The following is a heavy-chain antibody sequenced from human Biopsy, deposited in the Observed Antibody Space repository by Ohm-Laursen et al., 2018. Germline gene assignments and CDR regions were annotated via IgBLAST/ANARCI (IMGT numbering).Heavy chain of an antibody. J-gene: IGHJ2*01. CDR3: ARDRGYYSDRTVPGYFDL. CDR2: VYYTGST. Sequence: TLSLTCALSGDSISSYYWSWIRQPPGKGLQWIGYVYYTGSTDYNPSLQSRVTISVDTSKNHFSLRLRSVTPADTAIYYCARDRGYYSDRTVPGYFDLWGRGTLVTVSS. D-gene: IGHD3-22*01. CDR1: GDSISSYY. V-gene: IGHV4-59*01.